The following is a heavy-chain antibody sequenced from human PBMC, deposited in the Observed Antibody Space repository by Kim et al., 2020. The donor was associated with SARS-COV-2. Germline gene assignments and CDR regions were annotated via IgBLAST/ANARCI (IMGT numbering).Heavy chain of an antibody. J-gene: IGHJ5*02. Sequence: SETLSLTCTVSGGSISSSSYYWGWIRQPPGKGLEWIGSIYYSGSTYYNPSLKSRVTISVDTSKNQFSLKLSSVTAADTAVYYCARPAHYCSGGSCYLPFDPWGQGTLVTVSS. V-gene: IGHV4-39*01. CDR3: ARPAHYCSGGSCYLPFDP. CDR1: GGSISSSSYY. D-gene: IGHD2-15*01. CDR2: IYYSGST.